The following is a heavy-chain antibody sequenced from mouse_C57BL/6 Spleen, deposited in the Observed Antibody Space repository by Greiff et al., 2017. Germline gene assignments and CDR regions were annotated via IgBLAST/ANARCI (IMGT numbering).Heavy chain of an antibody. Sequence: EVMLQQSGPELVKPGASVKISCKASGYTFTDYYMNWVKQSHGKSLEWIGDINPNNGGTSYNQKFKGKATLTVDKSSSTAYMELRSLTSEDSAVYYCARGDGYFDYWGQGTTLTVSS. CDR3: ARGDGYFDY. V-gene: IGHV1-26*01. CDR2: INPNNGGT. CDR1: GYTFTDYY. J-gene: IGHJ2*01. D-gene: IGHD3-3*01.